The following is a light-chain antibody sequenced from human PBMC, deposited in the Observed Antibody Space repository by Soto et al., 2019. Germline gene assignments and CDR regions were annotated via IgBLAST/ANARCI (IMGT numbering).Light chain of an antibody. J-gene: IGKJ4*01. CDR3: QQYGTSPPLT. CDR2: GAS. CDR1: QTVNNNY. V-gene: IGKV3-20*01. Sequence: EIVLMQSPGTLSLSPGERATLSCRASQTVNNNYLAWYQQKPGQAPRLLIDGASSRATGIPDRFSGSGSGTDVTLTISRLEPEDFAVYYCQQYGTSPPLTFGGGTKVEIK.